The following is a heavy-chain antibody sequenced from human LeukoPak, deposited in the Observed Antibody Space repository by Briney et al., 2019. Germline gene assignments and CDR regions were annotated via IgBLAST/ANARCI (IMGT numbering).Heavy chain of an antibody. V-gene: IGHV4-61*02. CDR3: ASALVVAGLTD. Sequence: PSETLSLTCTVSGGSISSGSYYWSWIRQPAGKGLEWIGRIYTSGSTNYNPSLKSRVTISVDTSKNQFSLKLSSVTAADTAVYYCASALVVAGLTDWGQGTLVTVSS. CDR1: GGSISSGSYY. J-gene: IGHJ4*02. CDR2: IYTSGST. D-gene: IGHD6-19*01.